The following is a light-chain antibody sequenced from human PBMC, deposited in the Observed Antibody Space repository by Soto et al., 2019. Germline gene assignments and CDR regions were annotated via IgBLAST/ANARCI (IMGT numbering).Light chain of an antibody. CDR2: GTS. Sequence: EIVLTQSPGALSLSPGERATLFCRASQSVSSDYVAWYQQKPGQAPRLLIYGTSNRATGIPDRFSGSGSGTDFTLTISRLEPEDFAAYYCQQYGSSPSTFGPGTKVDIK. V-gene: IGKV3-20*01. CDR1: QSVSSDY. CDR3: QQYGSSPST. J-gene: IGKJ3*01.